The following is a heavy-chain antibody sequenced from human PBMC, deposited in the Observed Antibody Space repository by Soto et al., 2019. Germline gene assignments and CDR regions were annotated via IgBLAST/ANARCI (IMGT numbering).Heavy chain of an antibody. CDR3: ARDRLRLGELSLLGYFDY. Sequence: QVQLEESGGGVVQPGRSLRLSCAASGFTFSRHTMHWVRQAPGKGLERVASISYDGSNKYYADSVKGRFTISRDNSKNTLSVQMDSLRAEDTTVYYCARDRLRLGELSLLGYFDYWGQGTLVTVSS. D-gene: IGHD3-16*02. J-gene: IGHJ4*02. CDR2: ISYDGSNK. CDR1: GFTFSRHT. V-gene: IGHV3-30*04.